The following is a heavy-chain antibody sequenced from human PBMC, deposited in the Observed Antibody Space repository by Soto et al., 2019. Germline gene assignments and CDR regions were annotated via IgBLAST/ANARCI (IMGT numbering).Heavy chain of an antibody. CDR2: ISYDGSNK. J-gene: IGHJ5*02. D-gene: IGHD5-18*01. CDR3: ARVGRRYSYGSNWFDP. V-gene: IGHV3-30-3*01. Sequence: GSLRLSCAASGFTFSSYAMHWVRQAPGKGLEWVAVISYDGSNKYYADSVKGRFTISRDNSKNTLYLQMNSLRAEDTAVYYCARVGRRYSYGSNWFDPWGQGTLVTVSS. CDR1: GFTFSSYA.